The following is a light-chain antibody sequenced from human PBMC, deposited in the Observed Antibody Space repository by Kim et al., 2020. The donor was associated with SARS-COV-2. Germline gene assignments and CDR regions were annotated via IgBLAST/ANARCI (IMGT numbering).Light chain of an antibody. CDR1: QDIEND. J-gene: IGKJ1*01. V-gene: IGKV1-6*02. CDR3: LQDYKYPWT. Sequence: ASVGDRVTITCRSSQDIENDLSWYQHKPGKAPKLLIYAASNLQSGVPSRFSGSESGTDFTLTISSLQPEDFATYYCLQDYKYPWTFGQGTKVDIK. CDR2: AAS.